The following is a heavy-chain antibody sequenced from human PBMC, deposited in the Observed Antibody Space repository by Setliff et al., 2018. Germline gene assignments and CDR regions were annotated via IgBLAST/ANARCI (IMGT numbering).Heavy chain of an antibody. CDR3: ARHKSNGSGSYPSLYMDV. Sequence: PSETLSLTCAVYGGSFSGHHWCWIRQPPWKGLEWIGEINHSGSANYNPSLKSRVTISLDTSKNQFSLKLSSVTAADTAVYYCARHKSNGSGSYPSLYMDVWGKGIMVTVSS. V-gene: IGHV4-34*01. J-gene: IGHJ6*03. CDR1: GGSFSGHH. D-gene: IGHD3-10*01. CDR2: INHSGSA.